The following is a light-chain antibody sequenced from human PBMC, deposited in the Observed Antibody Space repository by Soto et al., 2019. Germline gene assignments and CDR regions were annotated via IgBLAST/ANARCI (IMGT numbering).Light chain of an antibody. Sequence: QSALTQPASVSGSPGQSITIFCAGTMRDIGDYNLVSWYQQHTGRAPQLIIYEVRNRPSGSSFRFSGSKSGNTASLPISGLQAEDEAEYDSASFTSRSSLIFGGGTKRTVL. CDR2: EVR. CDR1: MRDIGDYNL. CDR3: ASFTSRSSLI. J-gene: IGLJ2*01. V-gene: IGLV2-14*01.